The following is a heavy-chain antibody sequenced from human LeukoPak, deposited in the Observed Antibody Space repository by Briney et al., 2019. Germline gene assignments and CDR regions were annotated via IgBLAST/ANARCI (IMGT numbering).Heavy chain of an antibody. Sequence: ASVKVSCKASGYTFTSYGISWVRQAPGQGLEWMGVINPSGGSTSYPQKFQGRVTVTRDTSTSTVFMELNTLKSEDTALYFCARGGPRDPRGSGDAFDIWGQGTMVTVSS. D-gene: IGHD3-16*01. CDR1: GYTFTSYG. V-gene: IGHV1-46*01. CDR3: ARGGPRDPRGSGDAFDI. J-gene: IGHJ3*02. CDR2: INPSGGST.